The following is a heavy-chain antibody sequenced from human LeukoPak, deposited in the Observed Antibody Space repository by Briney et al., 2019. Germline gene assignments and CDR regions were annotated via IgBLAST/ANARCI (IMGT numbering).Heavy chain of an antibody. Sequence: ASVKVSCKASGYTFTVYYIHWVRQAPGQGPEWMGWINPNSGGTKYAEKFQGRVTMTRDTSISTIYMEVGRLTSDHTAVYDCPSDDCSGGSWYRTWGEGPLVPVPS. J-gene: IGHJ4*02. D-gene: IGHD2-15*01. V-gene: IGHV1-2*02. CDR2: INPNSGGT. CDR1: GYTFTVYY. CDR3: PSDDCSGGSWYRT.